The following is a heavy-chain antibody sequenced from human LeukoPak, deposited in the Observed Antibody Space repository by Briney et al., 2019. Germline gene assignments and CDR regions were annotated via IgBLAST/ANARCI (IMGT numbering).Heavy chain of an antibody. D-gene: IGHD3-22*01. CDR3: AKENYDSSGYYWLYFDY. CDR1: GFTFDDYA. Sequence: GGSQRLSCAASGFTFDDYAMHWVRQAPGKGLEWVSLISGDGGSTYYAHSVKGRFTISRDNSKNSLYLQMNSLRTEDTALYYCAKENYDSSGYYWLYFDYWGQGTLVTVSS. V-gene: IGHV3-43*02. J-gene: IGHJ4*02. CDR2: ISGDGGST.